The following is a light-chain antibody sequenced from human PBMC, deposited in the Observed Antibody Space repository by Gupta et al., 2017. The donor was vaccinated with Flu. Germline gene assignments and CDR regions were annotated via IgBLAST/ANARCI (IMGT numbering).Light chain of an antibody. CDR2: AAS. V-gene: IGKV1-39*01. CDR1: QSISSY. CDR3: KQSYHTPRT. Sequence: GDRVTITCRASQSISSYLNWYQQKPGEAPKLLIYAASSLQSGVPSRFSGSGSGTDFTLTISSLQPEDVATYYCKQSYHTPRTFGQGTKVEIK. J-gene: IGKJ1*01.